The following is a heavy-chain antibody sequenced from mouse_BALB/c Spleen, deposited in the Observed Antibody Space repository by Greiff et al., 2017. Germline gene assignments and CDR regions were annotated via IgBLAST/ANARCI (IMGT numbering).Heavy chain of an antibody. Sequence: DVMLVESGGGLVQPGGSRKLSCAASGFTFSSFGMHWVRQAPEKGLEWVAYISSGSSTIYYADTVKGRFTISRDNPKNTLFLQMTSLRSEDTAMYYCARNYYGSIFDYWGQGTTLTVSS. J-gene: IGHJ2*01. D-gene: IGHD1-1*01. CDR2: ISSGSSTI. V-gene: IGHV5-17*02. CDR1: GFTFSSFG. CDR3: ARNYYGSIFDY.